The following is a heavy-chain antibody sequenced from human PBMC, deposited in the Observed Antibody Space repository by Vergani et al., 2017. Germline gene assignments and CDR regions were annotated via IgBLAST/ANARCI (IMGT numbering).Heavy chain of an antibody. V-gene: IGHV3-23*01. CDR3: SGEWADFWSGYNYYYYGMDV. Sequence: EVQLLESGGGLVQPGGSLRLSCAASGFTFSSYAMSWVRQAPGKGLEWVSAISGSGGSTYYADSVKGRFTISRDNSKNTLYLQMNSLRAEDTAVYYCSGEWADFWSGYNYYYYGMDVWGQGP. J-gene: IGHJ6*02. D-gene: IGHD3-3*01. CDR2: ISGSGGST. CDR1: GFTFSSYA.